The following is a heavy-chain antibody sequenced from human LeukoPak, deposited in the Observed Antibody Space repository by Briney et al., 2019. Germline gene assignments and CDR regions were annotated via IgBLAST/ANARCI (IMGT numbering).Heavy chain of an antibody. Sequence: GASVKVSCKASGYTFSSYGISWVRQAPGQGLGWMGWVRAYNGNRKVAEKFQGRVTMTTETSTSTEYMELRSPTSDDTAVYYCAKDSPRDDYVRGSYRYTRRGLDIWGQGTMVTASS. V-gene: IGHV1-18*01. D-gene: IGHD3-16*02. J-gene: IGHJ3*02. CDR3: AKDSPRDDYVRGSYRYTRRGLDI. CDR2: VRAYNGNR. CDR1: GYTFSSYG.